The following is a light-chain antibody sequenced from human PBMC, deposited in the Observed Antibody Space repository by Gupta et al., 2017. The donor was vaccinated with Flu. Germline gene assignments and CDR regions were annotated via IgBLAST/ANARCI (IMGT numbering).Light chain of an antibody. CDR2: EVS. J-gene: IGLJ3*02. Sequence: QSALTQPASVSASPGPSITISCHGTSMDVCVYNFVSWFQQHPGKVPKLLIYEVSNRPSGVSYRFSGSKSDNTASLTISGLRPEDEADYYCSAYTTSRTWVFGGGTKLTVL. CDR1: SMDVCVYNF. V-gene: IGLV2-14*01. CDR3: SAYTTSRTWV.